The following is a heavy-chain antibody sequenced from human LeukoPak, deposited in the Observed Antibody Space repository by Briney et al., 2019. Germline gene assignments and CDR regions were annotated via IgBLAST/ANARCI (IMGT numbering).Heavy chain of an antibody. Sequence: GGSLRLSCAASGFTFRDYFMSWIRQARGKGLEWVAYTDTVGNTIYYADSMKGRFTISRDNAKNSLYLQMNTLRAEDTAVYYCARATYDSSAVNAFDIWGQGTMVTVSP. CDR2: TDTVGNTI. D-gene: IGHD3-22*01. V-gene: IGHV3-11*01. J-gene: IGHJ3*02. CDR3: ARATYDSSAVNAFDI. CDR1: GFTFRDYF.